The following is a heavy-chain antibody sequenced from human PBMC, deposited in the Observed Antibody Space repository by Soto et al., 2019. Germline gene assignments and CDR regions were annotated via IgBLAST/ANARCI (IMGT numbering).Heavy chain of an antibody. Sequence: GGSLRLSCAASGFPFSSYSMNWARQAPGKGLEWVSSISSSSSYIYYADSVKGRFTISRDNAKDSLYLQMNSLRAEDTAVYYCARDLYSSSARYFDYWGQGTLVTVSS. J-gene: IGHJ4*02. CDR1: GFPFSSYS. V-gene: IGHV3-21*01. CDR3: ARDLYSSSARYFDY. D-gene: IGHD6-6*01. CDR2: ISSSSSYI.